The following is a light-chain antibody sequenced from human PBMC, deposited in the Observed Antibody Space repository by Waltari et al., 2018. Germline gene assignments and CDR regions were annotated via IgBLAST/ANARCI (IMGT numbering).Light chain of an antibody. CDR2: GAS. V-gene: IGKV3-15*01. Sequence: EVVMTQSPAPLSVSPGERATRPCRASPRVSRDLAWYQQKPGQAPRLLIYGASTRITGVPARFTGSGSGAEFSLTISSLQSEDVAIYYCQQFNNWPQTFGGGTQVEIK. CDR1: PRVSRD. CDR3: QQFNNWPQT. J-gene: IGKJ4*01.